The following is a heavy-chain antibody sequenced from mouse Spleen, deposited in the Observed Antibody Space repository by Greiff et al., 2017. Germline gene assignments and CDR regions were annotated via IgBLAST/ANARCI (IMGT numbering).Heavy chain of an antibody. CDR2: IDPSDSET. J-gene: IGHJ2*01. CDR3: ARGGDGYPYYFDY. CDR1: GYTFTSYW. Sequence: QVQLQQPGAELVRPGSSVKLSCKASGYTFTSYWMHWVKQRPIQGLEWIGNIDPSDSETHYNQKFKDKATLTVDKSSSTAHMQLSSLTSEDSAVYYCARGGDGYPYYFDYWGQGTTLTVSS. V-gene: IGHV1-52*01. D-gene: IGHD2-3*01.